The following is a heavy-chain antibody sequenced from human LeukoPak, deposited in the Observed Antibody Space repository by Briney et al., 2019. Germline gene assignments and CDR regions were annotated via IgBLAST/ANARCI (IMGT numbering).Heavy chain of an antibody. CDR3: ARAYCGGDCYYLLDY. CDR1: GFTFGSYT. D-gene: IGHD2-21*02. Sequence: GRSLRLSCAASGFTFGSYTMHWVRQAPGKGLEWVAVISYDGINKYYADSVKGRFTISRDNSKNTLYLQMSSLRLEDTAVYYCARAYCGGDCYYLLDYWGQGTLVTVSS. V-gene: IGHV3-30-3*01. J-gene: IGHJ4*02. CDR2: ISYDGINK.